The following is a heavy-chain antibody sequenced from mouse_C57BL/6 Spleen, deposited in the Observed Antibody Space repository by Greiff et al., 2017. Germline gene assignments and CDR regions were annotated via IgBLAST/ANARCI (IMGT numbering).Heavy chain of an antibody. CDR1: GFTFSSYA. D-gene: IGHD1-1*01. CDR2: ISDGGSYT. J-gene: IGHJ4*01. V-gene: IGHV5-4*03. Sequence: EVMLVASGGGLVQPGGSLKLSCAASGFTFSSYAMSWVRQTPEKRLEWVATISDGGSYTYYPDNVKGRFTISRDNAKNNLYLQMSHLKSEDTAMYYCAWYGSLYAMDYWGQGTSVTVSS. CDR3: AWYGSLYAMDY.